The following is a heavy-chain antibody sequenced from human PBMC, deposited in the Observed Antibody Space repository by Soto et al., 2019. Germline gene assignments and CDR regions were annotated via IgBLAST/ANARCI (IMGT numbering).Heavy chain of an antibody. J-gene: IGHJ4*02. Sequence: PGESLKISCKGSEYSFTTYWIAWVRQMPGKGLEWMGIIYPGDSDTRYSPSFEGQVTISADKSNSTAYLQWNSLKASDTAMYFCANVNYYDSSGGYYFDYWGQGTLVTVSS. CDR1: EYSFTTYW. CDR2: IYPGDSDT. V-gene: IGHV5-51*01. D-gene: IGHD3-22*01. CDR3: ANVNYYDSSGGYYFDY.